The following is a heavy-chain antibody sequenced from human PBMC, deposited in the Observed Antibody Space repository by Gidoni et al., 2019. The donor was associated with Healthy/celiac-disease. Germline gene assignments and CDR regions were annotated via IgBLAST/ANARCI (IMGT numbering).Heavy chain of an antibody. Sequence: QLQLQESGPGLVKPSETLSLTCTVSGGSISSSMYYSGWIRPPPGKGLEWIGSIHYSGSTYYNPSLKSRVTISVDTSKNQFSLKLSSVTAADTAVYYCARQRSDGDYDSSGYYFDYWGQGTLVTVSS. CDR2: IHYSGST. D-gene: IGHD3-22*01. J-gene: IGHJ4*02. V-gene: IGHV4-39*01. CDR3: ARQRSDGDYDSSGYYFDY. CDR1: GGSISSSMYY.